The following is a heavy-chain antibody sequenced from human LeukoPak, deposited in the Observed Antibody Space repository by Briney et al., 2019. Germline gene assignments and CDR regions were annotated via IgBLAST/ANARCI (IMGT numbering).Heavy chain of an antibody. CDR2: IYHSGRT. Sequence: PSETLSLTCTVSGYSISSGYYWGWIRQPPGKGLEWIGSIYHSGRTFYNPSLKSRVAISVDKSKNQFSLKLTSIDAADTAVYYCARGLGAREVGYWGQGTLVTVSS. D-gene: IGHD1-26*01. CDR1: GYSISSGYY. V-gene: IGHV4-38-2*02. J-gene: IGHJ4*02. CDR3: ARGLGAREVGY.